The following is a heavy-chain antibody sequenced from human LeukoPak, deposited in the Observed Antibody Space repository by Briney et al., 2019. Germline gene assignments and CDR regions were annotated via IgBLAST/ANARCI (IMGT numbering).Heavy chain of an antibody. J-gene: IGHJ4*02. CDR1: GYRFSSYW. D-gene: IGHD2-15*01. Sequence: GESLKISCKGSGYRFSSYWIGWVRQMPGKGLEWMGIIYPGDSETRYSPSFRGQVTISADKSISTAYLQWSSLKASDTAMYYCVRALGYCSGSCYYYDYWGQGTLVTVSS. V-gene: IGHV5-51*01. CDR3: VRALGYCSGSCYYYDY. CDR2: IYPGDSET.